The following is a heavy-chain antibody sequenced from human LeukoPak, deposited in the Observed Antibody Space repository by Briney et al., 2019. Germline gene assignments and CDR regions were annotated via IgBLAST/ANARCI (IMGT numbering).Heavy chain of an antibody. CDR2: ISGSGATT. D-gene: IGHD6-19*01. CDR1: GFNFSTNA. J-gene: IGHJ4*02. CDR3: AKPERAVAGTDLDY. V-gene: IGHV3-23*01. Sequence: PGGSLRLSCAGAGFNFSTNAMSWVRQAPGKGLEWVSSISGSGATTNHADSVKGRFTISRDNSKNTLYLQMNSLRAEDTAVYCCAKPERAVAGTDLDYWSQGPLVTVSS.